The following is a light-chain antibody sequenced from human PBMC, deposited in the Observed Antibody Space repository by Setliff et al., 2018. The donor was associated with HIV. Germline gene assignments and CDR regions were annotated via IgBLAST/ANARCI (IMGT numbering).Light chain of an antibody. J-gene: IGLJ1*01. CDR3: AAWDDSLSGQV. V-gene: IGLV1-47*01. CDR2: RNN. CDR1: SSNIGINY. Sequence: QSALTQPPSASGTPGQRVTISCSGSSSNIGINYVYWYQQLPGTAPKLLIYRNNQRPSGVPDRFSGSKSGTSASLAISGLRSEDEADYYCAAWDDSLSGQVFGTGTKV.